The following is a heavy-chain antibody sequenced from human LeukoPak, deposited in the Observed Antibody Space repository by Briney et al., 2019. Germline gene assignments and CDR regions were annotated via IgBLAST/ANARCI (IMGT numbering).Heavy chain of an antibody. Sequence: PSETLPLTCAVYGGSFSGYYWSWISQPPGKGLEWIGEINHSGSTNYNPSLKSRVTISVDTSKNQFSLKLSSVTAADTAVYYCARCLDSSGHYYVYYWGQGTLVTVSS. V-gene: IGHV4-34*01. D-gene: IGHD3-22*01. CDR1: GGSFSGYY. CDR2: INHSGST. J-gene: IGHJ4*02. CDR3: ARCLDSSGHYYVYY.